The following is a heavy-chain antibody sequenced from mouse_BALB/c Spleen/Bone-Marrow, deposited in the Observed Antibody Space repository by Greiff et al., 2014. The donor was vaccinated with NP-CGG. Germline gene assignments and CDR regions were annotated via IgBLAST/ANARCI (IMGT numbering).Heavy chain of an antibody. V-gene: IGHV1S56*01. CDR1: GYTFTSYY. CDR3: AREGDSYAMDY. D-gene: IGHD3-3*01. Sequence: VQLQQSGPELVKPGASVRISCKASGYTFTSYYIHWVKQRPGQGLEWIGWIYPGNANTKYSEKFKGKATLTADKSSSTAYMQLSSLTSEDSAVYFCAREGDSYAMDYWGQGTSVTVSS. J-gene: IGHJ4*01. CDR2: IYPGNANT.